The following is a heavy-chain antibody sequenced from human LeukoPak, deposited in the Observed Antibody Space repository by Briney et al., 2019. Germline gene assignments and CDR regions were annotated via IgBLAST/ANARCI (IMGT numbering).Heavy chain of an antibody. D-gene: IGHD2-15*01. V-gene: IGHV3-48*01. CDR3: ARALAVVAATPDY. CDR2: ISSSSSTI. J-gene: IGHJ4*02. Sequence: PGGSLRLSCAASGFTFSNYSMNWVRQAPGKGLEWVSYISSSSSTIYYADSVKGRFTISRDNAKNSLYLQMNSLRAEDTAVYYCARALAVVAATPDYWGQGTLVTVSS. CDR1: GFTFSNYS.